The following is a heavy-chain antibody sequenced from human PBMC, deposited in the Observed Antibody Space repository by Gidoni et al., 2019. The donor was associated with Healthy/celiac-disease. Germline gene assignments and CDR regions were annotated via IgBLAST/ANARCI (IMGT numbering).Heavy chain of an antibody. J-gene: IGHJ4*02. CDR1: GYTLTGYY. CDR3: ARASHDSSGYGANFDY. D-gene: IGHD3-22*01. V-gene: IGHV1-2*04. Sequence: QVQLVQSGAEVTKPGASVKVSCQASGYTLTGYYMHWVRQAPGQGLEWMGWINPNSGGTNYAQKFQGWVTMTRDTSISTAYMELSRLRSDDTAVYYCARASHDSSGYGANFDYWGQGTLVTVSS. CDR2: INPNSGGT.